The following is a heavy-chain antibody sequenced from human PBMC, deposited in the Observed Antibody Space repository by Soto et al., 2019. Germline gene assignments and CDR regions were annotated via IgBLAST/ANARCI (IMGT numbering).Heavy chain of an antibody. Sequence: GGSLTLSCAASGFTFSSKTMTWVRQAPGKGLEWVSSIRGSSTFVYYADSVKGRFTLSRDNPNNSLSLQMNSLRADDTAVYYCAGSTCGGSSCYFRHWGQGTLVTVSS. CDR2: IRGSSTFV. D-gene: IGHD2-15*01. CDR3: AGSTCGGSSCYFRH. V-gene: IGHV3-21*01. J-gene: IGHJ1*01. CDR1: GFTFSSKT.